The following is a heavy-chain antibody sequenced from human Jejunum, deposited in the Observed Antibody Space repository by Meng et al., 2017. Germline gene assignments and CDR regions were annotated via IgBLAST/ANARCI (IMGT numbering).Heavy chain of an antibody. J-gene: IGHJ4*02. CDR3: ARDHMGSLDY. V-gene: IGHV4-61*08. D-gene: IGHD1-26*01. CDR2: AST. CDR1: GGSFSRAGYQ. Sequence: QVEPPESGPGMVRPSQTLSLVCTVSGGSFSRAGYQWGWIRQPPGKGLEWIGYASTNYNPSLKGRVTISLDTSRNQFSLSLSSVTAADTAVYYCARDHMGSLDYWGQGSLVTVSS.